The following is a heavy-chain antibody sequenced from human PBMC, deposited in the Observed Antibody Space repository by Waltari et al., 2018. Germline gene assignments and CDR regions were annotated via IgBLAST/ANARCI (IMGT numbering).Heavy chain of an antibody. D-gene: IGHD7-27*01. CDR3: ARDGSVNWGHFDF. V-gene: IGHV4-39*07. J-gene: IGHJ4*01. CDR1: GDSISSSPYY. CDR2: IYYSGRT. Sequence: QLQLQEAGPGLVKPSETLSLTCIVSGDSISSSPYYWGWIRQPPGKGLEWIGNIYYSGRTYCNPSLKSRVTIAVDTSTNQFSLRLNSVTAADTAVYFCARDGSVNWGHFDFWGHGTLVTVSS.